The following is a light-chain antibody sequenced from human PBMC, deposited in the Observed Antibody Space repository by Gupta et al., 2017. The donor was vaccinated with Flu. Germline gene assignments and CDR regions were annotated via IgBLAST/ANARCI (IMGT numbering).Light chain of an antibody. CDR1: SSNIGSNV. J-gene: IGLJ3*02. V-gene: IGLV1-44*01. Sequence: QSILTQPPSASGPPGQGVIISCSGSSSNIGSNVVNWYQQLPETAPKLLIHNNNLRPPGVPDRFSGSRSGTSASLTIXGXQSEDEXTYYCETWDDSINHFVFGEGTKLAVL. CDR3: ETWDDSINHFV. CDR2: NNN.